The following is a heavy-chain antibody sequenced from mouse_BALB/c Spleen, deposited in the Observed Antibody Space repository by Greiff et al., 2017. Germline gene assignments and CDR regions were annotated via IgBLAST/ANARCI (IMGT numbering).Heavy chain of an antibody. Sequence: DVMLVESGGDLVKPGGSLKLSCAASGFTFSSYGMSWVRQTPDKRLEWVATISSGGSYTYYPDSVKGRFTISRDNAKNTLYLQMSSLKSEDTAMYYGARPEDYGRYWYFDVWGAGTTVTVSS. D-gene: IGHD1-1*01. V-gene: IGHV5-6*02. CDR1: GFTFSSYG. CDR2: ISSGGSYT. J-gene: IGHJ1*01. CDR3: ARPEDYGRYWYFDV.